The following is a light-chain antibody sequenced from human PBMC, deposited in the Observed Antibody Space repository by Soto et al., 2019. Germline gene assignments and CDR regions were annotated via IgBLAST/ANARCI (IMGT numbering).Light chain of an antibody. V-gene: IGLV2-14*03. Sequence: QSALTQPASVSGSPGQSITISCTGTSSDVGGYNYVSWYQHHPGKAPKLMLYDVSDRPSGVSYRFSGSKSGNTASLTISGLQAADEADYYCSSYTSSRTIVFGSGTKVTVL. CDR1: SSDVGGYNY. CDR2: DVS. J-gene: IGLJ1*01. CDR3: SSYTSSRTIV.